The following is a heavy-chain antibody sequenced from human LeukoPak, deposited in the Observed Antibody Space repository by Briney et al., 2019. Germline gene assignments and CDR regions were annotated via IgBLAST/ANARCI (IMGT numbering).Heavy chain of an antibody. CDR1: GDSVSSNSAA. V-gene: IGHV6-1*01. D-gene: IGHD3-22*01. CDR3: ARGLFYYYDSSGYYSTFDY. CDR2: PYYRSKWYN. Sequence: SQTLSLTCAISGDSVSSNSAAWNWIRQSPSRGLEWLGRPYYRSKWYNDYAVSVKSRITINPDTSKNQFSLQLNSVTPGDTAVYYCARGLFYYYDSSGYYSTFDYWGQGTLVTVSS. J-gene: IGHJ4*02.